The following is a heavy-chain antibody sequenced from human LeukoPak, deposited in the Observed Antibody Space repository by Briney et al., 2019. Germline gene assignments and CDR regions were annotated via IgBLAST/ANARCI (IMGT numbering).Heavy chain of an antibody. CDR3: ARGIFGVVTGYYYYYGMDV. CDR1: GGSISSYY. V-gene: IGHV4-59*01. Sequence: SETLSLTCTVSGGSISSYYWSWIRQPPGKGLEWIGYIYYSGSTNCNPSLKSRVTISVDTSKNQFSLKLSSVTAADTAVYYCARGIFGVVTGYYYYYGMDVWGQGTTVTVSS. J-gene: IGHJ6*02. D-gene: IGHD3-3*01. CDR2: IYYSGST.